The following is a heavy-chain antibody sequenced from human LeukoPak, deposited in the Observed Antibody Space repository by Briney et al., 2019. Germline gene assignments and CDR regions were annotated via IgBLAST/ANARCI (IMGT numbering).Heavy chain of an antibody. Sequence: SETLSLTCTVSGGSLSSYYWSWIRQPPGKGLEWIGYIFYSGSTNYNPSLKGRVTISVDTSKNQFSLRLTSVTAADTAVYYCAREVGTTDDAFDIWGQGTMVTVSS. J-gene: IGHJ3*02. V-gene: IGHV4-59*01. CDR3: AREVGTTDDAFDI. CDR1: GGSLSSYY. D-gene: IGHD1-26*01. CDR2: IFYSGST.